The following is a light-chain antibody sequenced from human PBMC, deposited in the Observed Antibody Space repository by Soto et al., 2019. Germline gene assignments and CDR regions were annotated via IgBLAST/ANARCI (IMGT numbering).Light chain of an antibody. J-gene: IGKJ1*01. CDR2: DAS. CDR1: QSISSW. CDR3: QQRSNWPLT. V-gene: IGKV1-5*01. Sequence: DIQMTQSPSTLSASVGDRVTITGRASQSISSWLAWYQQKPGEAPKLLIYDASALPRGVPSRFSGSGSGTKFTLTISSLEPEDFAVYYCQQRSNWPLTFGQGTKVDIK.